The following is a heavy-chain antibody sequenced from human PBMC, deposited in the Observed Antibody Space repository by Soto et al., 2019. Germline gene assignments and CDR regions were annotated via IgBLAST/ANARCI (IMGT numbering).Heavy chain of an antibody. V-gene: IGHV6-1*01. CDR2: TYYRSKWYN. D-gene: IGHD3-3*01. Sequence: SQTLSLTCVISGDSVSSNSAAWNWIRQSPSRGLEWLGRTYYRSKWYNDYAVSVKSRITINPDTSKNQFSLQLNSVTPEDTAVYYCARSVAYDFWSGYYTEYYYYGMDVWGQGTTVTVSS. J-gene: IGHJ6*02. CDR1: GDSVSSNSAA. CDR3: ARSVAYDFWSGYYTEYYYYGMDV.